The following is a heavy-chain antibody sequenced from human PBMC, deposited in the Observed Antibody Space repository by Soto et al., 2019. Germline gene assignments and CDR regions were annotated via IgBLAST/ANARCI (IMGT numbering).Heavy chain of an antibody. Sequence: PSETLSLTCTVSGGSISNFYWSWIRQPPGKGLEWMGYISYSGSTNYNPSLKSRITISVDTSKNQFSLKLTSVTAADAAVYYCARDLRGYSYGYDAFDIWGQGTMVTVS. CDR1: GGSISNFY. CDR3: ARDLRGYSYGYDAFDI. V-gene: IGHV4-59*01. D-gene: IGHD5-18*01. CDR2: ISYSGST. J-gene: IGHJ3*02.